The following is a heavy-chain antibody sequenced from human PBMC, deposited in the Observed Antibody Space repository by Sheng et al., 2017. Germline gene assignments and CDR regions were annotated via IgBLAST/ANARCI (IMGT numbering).Heavy chain of an antibody. CDR2: IRSKANTYAT. V-gene: IGHV3-73*02. CDR1: GFTFSGSA. J-gene: IGHJ4*02. D-gene: IGHD3-3*01. CDR3: TTFGVVTWVPDY. Sequence: EVQLVESGGGLVQPGGSLKLSCAASGFTFSGSAIHWVRQASGKGLEWVGRIRSKANTYATTYAASVKGRFTISRDDSKNTAYLQMNSLKTEDTAVYYCTTFGVVTWVPDYWGQGTLVTVSS.